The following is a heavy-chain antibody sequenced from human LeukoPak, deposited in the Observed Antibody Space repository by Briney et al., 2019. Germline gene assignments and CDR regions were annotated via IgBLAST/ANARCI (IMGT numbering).Heavy chain of an antibody. CDR3: ARGRVTGTTRLYYFDY. V-gene: IGHV1-69*04. D-gene: IGHD1-20*01. CDR2: IIPILGIA. Sequence: GSSVKVSCKASGGTFSSYAISWVRQAPGHGLEWMGRIIPILGIANYAQKFQGRVTITADKSTSTAYMELSSLRSEDTAVYYCARGRVTGTTRLYYFDYWGQGTLVTVSS. CDR1: GGTFSSYA. J-gene: IGHJ4*02.